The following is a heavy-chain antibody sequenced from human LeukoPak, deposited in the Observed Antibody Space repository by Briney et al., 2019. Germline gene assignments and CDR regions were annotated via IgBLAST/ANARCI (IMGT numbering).Heavy chain of an antibody. V-gene: IGHV1-2*04. CDR1: GYTFTGYY. J-gene: IGHJ5*02. D-gene: IGHD4-17*01. Sequence: ASVKVSCKASGYTFTGYYMHWVRQAPGQGVEGMGWINPNSGGTNYAQKFQGWVTMTRDTSISTAYMELSRLRSDDTAVYYCARAPSDYGDDWFDPWGQGTLVTVSS. CDR2: INPNSGGT. CDR3: ARAPSDYGDDWFDP.